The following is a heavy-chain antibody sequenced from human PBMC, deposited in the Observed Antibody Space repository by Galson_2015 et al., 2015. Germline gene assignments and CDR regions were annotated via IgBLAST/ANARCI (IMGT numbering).Heavy chain of an antibody. D-gene: IGHD1-26*01. J-gene: IGHJ4*02. CDR1: GDSVSNNAAS. CDR3: ARDIGWGFDY. Sequence: CAISGDSVSNNAASWNWIRQSPSRGLEWLGRTDYRSRWSNDYAVSVKSRITVHPDTSKNQFSLHLTSVTPEDTAVYYCARDIGWGFDYWGQGALVTVSS. V-gene: IGHV6-1*01. CDR2: TDYRSRWSN.